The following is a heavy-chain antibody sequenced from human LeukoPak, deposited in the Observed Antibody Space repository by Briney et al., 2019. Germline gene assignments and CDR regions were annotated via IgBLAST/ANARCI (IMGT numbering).Heavy chain of an antibody. CDR2: IRSKANNYAT. V-gene: IGHV3-73*01. Sequence: GGSLRLSCAASGFTFSGTAMHWVRQASGKGLEWFGRIRSKANNYATTYGESVKGRFTISRDDSKNTAYLQMNSLKTEDTAVYYCSSGYSSGWHGAHYWGQGTLVTVSS. CDR1: GFTFSGTA. CDR3: SSGYSSGWHGAHY. J-gene: IGHJ4*02. D-gene: IGHD6-19*01.